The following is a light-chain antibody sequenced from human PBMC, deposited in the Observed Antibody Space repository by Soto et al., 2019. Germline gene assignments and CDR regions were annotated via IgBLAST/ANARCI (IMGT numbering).Light chain of an antibody. Sequence: EIVLPQSPGTLSLSPGERATLSCRASQSVSSSYLAWYQQKPGQAPRLLIYGASSRATGIPDRFSGSGSGTDFTLTISRLEPEDCAVYYCQQYGRSPGTFGHGTKVEIK. CDR3: QQYGRSPGT. J-gene: IGKJ1*01. V-gene: IGKV3-20*01. CDR1: QSVSSSY. CDR2: GAS.